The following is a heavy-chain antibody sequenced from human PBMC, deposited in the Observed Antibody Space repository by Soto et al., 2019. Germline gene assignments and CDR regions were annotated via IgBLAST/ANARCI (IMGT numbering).Heavy chain of an antibody. V-gene: IGHV4-59*01. Sequence: SETLSLTCTVSGGSISSYYWSWIRQPPGKGLEWIGYIYYSGSTNYNPSLKSRVTISVDTSKNQFSLKLSSVTAADTAVYYCARVPYGSGSPPDYWGQGTLVTVSS. J-gene: IGHJ4*02. CDR1: GGSISSYY. D-gene: IGHD3-10*01. CDR3: ARVPYGSGSPPDY. CDR2: IYYSGST.